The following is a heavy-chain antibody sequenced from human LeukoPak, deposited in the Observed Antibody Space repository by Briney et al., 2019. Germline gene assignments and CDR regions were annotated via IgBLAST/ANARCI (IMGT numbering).Heavy chain of an antibody. CDR1: GYTFTNYG. CDR2: ISGYNGNT. V-gene: IGHV1-18*01. CDR3: ARDLKMGYSSGRYSWGTGSSNDY. D-gene: IGHD6-19*01. J-gene: IGHJ4*02. Sequence: ASVKVSCKASGYTFTNYGISWVRQAPGQGLEWMGWISGYNGNTNYAQKFQGRITMTTDTSTSTGYMELRSLRSDDAAVYYCARDLKMGYSSGRYSWGTGSSNDYWGQGTLVTVSS.